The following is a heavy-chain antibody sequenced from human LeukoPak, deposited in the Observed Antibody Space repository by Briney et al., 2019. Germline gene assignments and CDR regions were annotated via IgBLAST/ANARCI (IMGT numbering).Heavy chain of an antibody. Sequence: SQTLSLTCAISGDSVSSNSAAWNWIRQSPSRGLEWLGRTYYRSKWRNDYAVSVTSRLTINPDTSKNHFSLQLSFVTPEDTAEYFCARALGVVFDYWGQGTLVTVSS. CDR2: TYYRSKWRN. CDR1: GDSVSSNSAA. J-gene: IGHJ4*02. D-gene: IGHD2-8*01. V-gene: IGHV6-1*01. CDR3: ARALGVVFDY.